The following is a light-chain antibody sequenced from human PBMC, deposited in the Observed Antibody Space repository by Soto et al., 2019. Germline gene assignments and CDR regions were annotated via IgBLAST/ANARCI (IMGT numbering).Light chain of an antibody. CDR2: EVN. CDR3: SSYAGNNNLYV. J-gene: IGLJ1*01. Sequence: QSVLTQPPSASGSPGQSVTISCTETSSDVGTYNYVSWYQQHPGKAPKLMIYEVNKRPAGVPDRFSGSKSGIMASLTVSGLQAEDEADYYCSSYAGNNNLYVFGTGTKVIVL. V-gene: IGLV2-8*01. CDR1: SSDVGTYNY.